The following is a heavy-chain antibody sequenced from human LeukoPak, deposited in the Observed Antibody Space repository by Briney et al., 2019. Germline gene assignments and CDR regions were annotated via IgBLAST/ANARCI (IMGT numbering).Heavy chain of an antibody. V-gene: IGHV1-69*05. CDR3: ASLDHGGIAVAGTDPAVDYYYMDV. J-gene: IGHJ6*03. CDR1: GGTFSSYA. D-gene: IGHD6-19*01. Sequence: GASVKVSCKASGGTFSSYAISWVRQAPGQGLEWMGGIIPIFGTANYAQKFQGRVTITTDESTSTAYMELSSLRSEDTAVYYCASLDHGGIAVAGTDPAVDYYYMDVWGKGTTVTVSS. CDR2: IIPIFGTA.